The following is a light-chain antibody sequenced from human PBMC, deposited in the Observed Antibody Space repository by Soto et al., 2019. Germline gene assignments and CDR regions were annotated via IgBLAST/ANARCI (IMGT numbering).Light chain of an antibody. J-gene: IGKJ5*01. CDR1: EDITNY. CDR3: QQSYSTPPIT. Sequence: DIQMTHSPSSLSASVGDRVTITCQASEDITNYLNGYQQKPGKAPKLLIYDASNLETGVPSSFSGSGSGTDFPLTISSLQPEDFATYYCQQSYSTPPITFAQGTRLQIK. V-gene: IGKV1-39*01. CDR2: DAS.